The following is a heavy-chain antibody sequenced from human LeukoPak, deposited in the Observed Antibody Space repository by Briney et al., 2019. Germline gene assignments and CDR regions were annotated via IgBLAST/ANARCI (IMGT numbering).Heavy chain of an antibody. CDR1: GYTFTGYG. CDR3: ARDAPLWFGEGQRSYFDY. J-gene: IGHJ4*02. Sequence: GASVKVFCKASGYTFTGYGISWVRQAPGQGLEWMGWISAYNGNTNYAQKLQGRVTMTTDTSTSTAYMELRSLRSDDTAVYYCARDAPLWFGEGQRSYFDYWGQGTLVTVSS. V-gene: IGHV1-18*01. D-gene: IGHD3-10*01. CDR2: ISAYNGNT.